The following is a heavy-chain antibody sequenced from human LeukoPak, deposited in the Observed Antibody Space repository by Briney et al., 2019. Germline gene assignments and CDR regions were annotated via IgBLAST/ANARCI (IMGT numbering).Heavy chain of an antibody. Sequence: GGSLRLSCAASGFTFSSYAMHWVRQAPGEGLEWVAVISYDGSNKYYVDSVKGRFTISRDNSKNTLYLQMNSLRAEDTAVYYCARGDIVGRVYSFWGQGTLVTVSS. V-gene: IGHV3-30-3*01. CDR1: GFTFSSYA. CDR2: ISYDGSNK. J-gene: IGHJ4*02. D-gene: IGHD1-26*01. CDR3: ARGDIVGRVYSF.